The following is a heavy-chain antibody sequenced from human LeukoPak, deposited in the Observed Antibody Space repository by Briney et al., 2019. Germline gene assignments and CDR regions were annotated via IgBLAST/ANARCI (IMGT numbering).Heavy chain of an antibody. Sequence: ASVKVSCNASGYTFTGSYMHWVRQAPGQGLEWMGWINPNSGDTNYAQKFQGRVTMTTDTSISTAYMELSRLRSDGTAVYYCARGRERIPLPGLGFWGQGTLVTVSS. D-gene: IGHD6-19*01. V-gene: IGHV1-2*02. CDR2: INPNSGDT. J-gene: IGHJ4*02. CDR1: GYTFTGSY. CDR3: ARGRERIPLPGLGF.